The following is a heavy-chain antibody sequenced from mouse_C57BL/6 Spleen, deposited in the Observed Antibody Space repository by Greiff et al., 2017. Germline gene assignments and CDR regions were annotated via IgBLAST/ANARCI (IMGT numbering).Heavy chain of an antibody. D-gene: IGHD1-1*01. CDR1: GFTFSDYH. J-gene: IGHJ1*03. CDR3: ARRIYYGSSSSYWYFDV. Sequence: EVKLVESEGGLVQPGSSMKLSCTASGFTFSDYHMAWVRQVPEKSLEWVANINYDGSSTYYLDSLKSRFIISRDNAKNILYLQMSSLKSEDTATYYCARRIYYGSSSSYWYFDVWGTGTTVTVSS. CDR2: INYDGSST. V-gene: IGHV5-16*01.